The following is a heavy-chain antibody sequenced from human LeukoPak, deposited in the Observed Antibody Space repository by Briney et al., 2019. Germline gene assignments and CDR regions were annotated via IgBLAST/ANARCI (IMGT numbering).Heavy chain of an antibody. Sequence: GGSLRLSCAASGFTFSSYWMSWVRQAPGKGLEWVANIKQDGSEKYYVDSVKGRFTISRDNAKNSLYLQMNSLRAEDTAVYYCARGTGYSSGWYSVEPYYYYYMDVWGKGTTVTVSS. CDR2: IKQDGSEK. CDR1: GFTFSSYW. V-gene: IGHV3-7*01. J-gene: IGHJ6*03. CDR3: ARGTGYSSGWYSVEPYYYYYMDV. D-gene: IGHD6-19*01.